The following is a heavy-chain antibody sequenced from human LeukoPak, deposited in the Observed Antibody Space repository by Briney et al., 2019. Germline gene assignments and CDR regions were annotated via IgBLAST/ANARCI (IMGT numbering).Heavy chain of an antibody. Sequence: TSETLSLTCAVYGGSFSGYYRSWIRQPPGKGLEWIGEINHSGSTNYNPSLKSRVTISVDTSKNQFSLKLSSVTAADTAVYYCAREGGFWSGYWNWFDPWGQGTLVTVSS. CDR3: AREGGFWSGYWNWFDP. CDR2: INHSGST. CDR1: GGSFSGYY. D-gene: IGHD3-3*01. J-gene: IGHJ5*02. V-gene: IGHV4-34*01.